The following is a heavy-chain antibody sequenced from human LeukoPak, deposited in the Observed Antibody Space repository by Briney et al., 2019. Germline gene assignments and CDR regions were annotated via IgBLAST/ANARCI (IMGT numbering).Heavy chain of an antibody. Sequence: PSQTLSLTCTVSGGSISSGDYYWSWIRQPPGKGLEWIGYIYYSGSTYYNPSLKSRVTISVDTSKNQFSLKLSSVTAADTAVYYCARDHLIIVNWSDPWAQGTLVTVPS. V-gene: IGHV4-30-4*01. CDR2: IYYSGST. CDR1: GGSISSGDYY. CDR3: ARDHLIIVNWSDP. D-gene: IGHD2/OR15-2a*01. J-gene: IGHJ5*02.